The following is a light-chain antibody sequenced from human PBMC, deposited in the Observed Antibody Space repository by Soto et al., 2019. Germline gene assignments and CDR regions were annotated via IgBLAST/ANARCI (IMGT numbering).Light chain of an antibody. Sequence: EFLLPQSPGTLSLSPGERATNSCRASQSISSNYLAWYQQTPGQAPRLLIYDASSRAAGIPDRFSGSGSGTDFTLTISRLEPEDFGVYYCQQYGGSPRTFGQGTKVDIK. CDR3: QQYGGSPRT. CDR2: DAS. CDR1: QSISSNY. V-gene: IGKV3-20*01. J-gene: IGKJ1*01.